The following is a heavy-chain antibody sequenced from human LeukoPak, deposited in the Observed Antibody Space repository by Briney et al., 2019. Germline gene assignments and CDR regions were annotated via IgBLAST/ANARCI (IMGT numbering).Heavy chain of an antibody. CDR1: GGSFSGYY. Sequence: SETPSLTCAVYGGSFSGYYWSWIRQPPGKGLEWIGEINHSGSTNYNPSLKSRGTISLDTSKNQLSLKLRSVTAADTAVYYCARGNSYYDTSGYYYNYYYYMDVWGKGTTVTVSS. J-gene: IGHJ6*03. CDR3: ARGNSYYDTSGYYYNYYYYMDV. V-gene: IGHV4-34*01. D-gene: IGHD3-22*01. CDR2: INHSGST.